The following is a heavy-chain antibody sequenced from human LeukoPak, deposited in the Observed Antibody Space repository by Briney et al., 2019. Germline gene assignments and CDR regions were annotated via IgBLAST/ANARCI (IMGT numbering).Heavy chain of an antibody. CDR1: GGTFSSYA. V-gene: IGHV1-69*04. J-gene: IGHJ1*01. CDR3: ARGNLIVVVPAATIEGPEYFQH. D-gene: IGHD2-2*01. Sequence: SVKVSCKASGGTFSSYAISWVRQAPGQGLEWMGRIIPILGIANYAQKFQGRVTITADKSTSTAYMELSSLRSEDTAVYYCARGNLIVVVPAATIEGPEYFQHWGQGTLVTVSS. CDR2: IIPILGIA.